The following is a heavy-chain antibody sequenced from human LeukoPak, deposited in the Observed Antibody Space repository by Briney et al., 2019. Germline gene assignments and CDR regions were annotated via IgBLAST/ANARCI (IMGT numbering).Heavy chain of an antibody. CDR3: ARATNIRYFQR. Sequence: KPSETLSLTCTVSGGSISSYYWSWIRQPPGKGLEWIGYIYYSGSTNYNPSLKSRVTISVDTSKNQFSLKLSSVTAADTAVYYCARATNIRYFQRWGQGTLVTVSS. CDR1: GGSISSYY. J-gene: IGHJ1*01. D-gene: IGHD2/OR15-2a*01. CDR2: IYYSGST. V-gene: IGHV4-59*01.